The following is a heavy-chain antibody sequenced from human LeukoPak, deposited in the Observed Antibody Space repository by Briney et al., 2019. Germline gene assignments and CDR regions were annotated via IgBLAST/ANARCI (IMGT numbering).Heavy chain of an antibody. CDR1: GYTFTGYY. J-gene: IGHJ5*02. CDR2: IIPIFGTA. D-gene: IGHD4-17*01. CDR3: ARQEGGLRGNGFDP. V-gene: IGHV1-69*06. Sequence: GASVKVSCKASGYTFTGYYMHWVRQGPGQGLEWMGGIIPIFGTANYAQKFQGGVTITADKSTSTAYMELSSLRSEDTAVYYCARQEGGLRGNGFDPWGQGTLVTVSS.